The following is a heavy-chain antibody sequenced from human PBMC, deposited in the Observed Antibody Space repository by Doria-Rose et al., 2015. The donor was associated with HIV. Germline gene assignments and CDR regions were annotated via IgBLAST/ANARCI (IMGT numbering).Heavy chain of an antibody. CDR1: GVSLNSPGMG. D-gene: IGHD6-13*01. J-gene: IGHJ4*02. Sequence: SGPVLVKPTETLTLTCTVSGVSLNSPGMGVSWIRQPPGKALEWLANIFSDDERSYKPSLKSRLTISRSTSKSQLVITMTDMDPVDTATYYCARIKSSRWYHKYYFDFWGQGTLVIVSA. CDR3: ARIKSSRWYHKYYFDF. CDR2: IFSDDER. V-gene: IGHV2-26*01.